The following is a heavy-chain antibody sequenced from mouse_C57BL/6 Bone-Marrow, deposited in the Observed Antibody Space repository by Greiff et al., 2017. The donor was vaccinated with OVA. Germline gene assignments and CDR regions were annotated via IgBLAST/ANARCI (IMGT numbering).Heavy chain of an antibody. Sequence: EVKLVESGGGLVQPGGSMKLSCAASGFTFSDAWMDWVRQSPEKGLEWVAEIRNKANNHATYYAESVKGRFTISGDDSKSSVYLQMNSLRAEDTGIYYCTRRSYGSSHYAMDYWGQGTSVTVSS. J-gene: IGHJ4*01. CDR3: TRRSYGSSHYAMDY. CDR1: GFTFSDAW. CDR2: IRNKANNHAT. D-gene: IGHD1-1*01. V-gene: IGHV6-6*01.